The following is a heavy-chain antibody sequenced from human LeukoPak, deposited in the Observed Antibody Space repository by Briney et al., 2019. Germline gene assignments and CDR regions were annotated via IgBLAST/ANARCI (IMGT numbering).Heavy chain of an antibody. CDR1: GHTFTSYY. CDR3: ARASIYYDFWSGYYDGAENWFDP. V-gene: IGHV1-46*01. J-gene: IGHJ5*02. CDR2: INPSGGST. D-gene: IGHD3-3*01. Sequence: ASVKVSCKASGHTFTSYYMHWVRQAPGQGLEWMGIINPSGGSTSYAQKFQGRVTTTRDTSTSTVYMELSSLRSEDTAVYHCARASIYYDFWSGYYDGAENWFDPWGQGTLVTVSS.